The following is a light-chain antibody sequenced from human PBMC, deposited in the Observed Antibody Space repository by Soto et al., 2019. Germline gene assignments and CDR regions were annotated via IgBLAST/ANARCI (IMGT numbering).Light chain of an antibody. Sequence: IQLTQSPSSLSASVGDSVTITCRASQGISRYLSWYQHTPGKAPKVLIYAASTLQGGVPSRFSGSGSGTDFTLTINSLQPEDFATYFCQQSLSAPFTFGPGTKVDL. CDR1: QGISRY. J-gene: IGKJ3*01. CDR2: AAS. V-gene: IGKV1-39*01. CDR3: QQSLSAPFT.